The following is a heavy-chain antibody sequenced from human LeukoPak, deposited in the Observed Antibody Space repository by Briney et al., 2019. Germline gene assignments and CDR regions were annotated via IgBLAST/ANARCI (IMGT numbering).Heavy chain of an antibody. V-gene: IGHV4-59*01. J-gene: IGHJ3*02. CDR3: AREDSADAFDI. CDR2: IYYSGST. Sequence: SETLSLTCTVSGGSISSYYWSWIRQPPGKGLEWIGYIYYSGSTNYNPSLKSRVTISVDTSKNQFSLKLSSVTAADTAVYYCAREDSADAFDIWGQGTMVTVSS. CDR1: GGSISSYY.